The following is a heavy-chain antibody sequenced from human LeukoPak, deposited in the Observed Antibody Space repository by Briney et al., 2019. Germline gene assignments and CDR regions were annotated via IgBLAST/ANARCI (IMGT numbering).Heavy chain of an antibody. V-gene: IGHV3-23*01. D-gene: IGHD3-22*01. CDR2: ISGSGGST. J-gene: IGHJ4*02. CDR3: ARDLRSSGYYAFDY. CDR1: GFTFSSYG. Sequence: GGSLRLSCAASGFTFSSYGMSWVRQAPGKGLEWVSAISGSGGSTYYADSVKGRFTISRDNSKNTLYLQMNSLRAEDAAVYYCARDLRSSGYYAFDYWGQGTLVTVSS.